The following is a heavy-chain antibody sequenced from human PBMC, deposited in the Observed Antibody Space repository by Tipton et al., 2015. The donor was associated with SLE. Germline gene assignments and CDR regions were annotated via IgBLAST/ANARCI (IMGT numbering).Heavy chain of an antibody. J-gene: IGHJ1*01. CDR3: SRGPYCQVPKFSSNWGYLQH. D-gene: IGHD6-13*01. CDR2: LSGGNSST. V-gene: IGHV1-18*04. Sequence: QLVQSGAEVKKPGASAKVSCKASGYTFSNYGISWVRQAPGQGREWMGWLSGGNSSTNYAQNLQGRIIMTTDTSTSTAYLELSSLRSDDTAVYFCSRGPYCQVPKFSSNWGYLQHWGQGILLSVSS. CDR1: GYTFSNYG.